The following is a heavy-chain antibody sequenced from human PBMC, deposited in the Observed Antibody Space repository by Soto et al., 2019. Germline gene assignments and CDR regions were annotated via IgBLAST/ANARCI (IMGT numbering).Heavy chain of an antibody. Sequence: EVQLVESGGGLVQPGGSLRLSCVVSGVTFRSDWMHWVRQAPGKGLMWVSRINGDGSTTTYADAVKGRFTVSRDNAKNTVYLQMNSWRAEDTAVYHCARAKDCVGGSCSGYHYNGMDAWGQGTTVTVSS. D-gene: IGHD2-15*01. CDR2: INGDGSTT. CDR1: GVTFRSDW. V-gene: IGHV3-74*03. J-gene: IGHJ6*02. CDR3: ARAKDCVGGSCSGYHYNGMDA.